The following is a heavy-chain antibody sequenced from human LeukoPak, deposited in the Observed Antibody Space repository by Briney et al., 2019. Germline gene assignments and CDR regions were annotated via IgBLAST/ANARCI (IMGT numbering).Heavy chain of an antibody. CDR2: ISSNGGST. CDR1: GFTFSSYA. J-gene: IGHJ4*02. CDR3: VKEVARSGSYSTELDY. D-gene: IGHD1-26*01. Sequence: GGSLRLSCSASGFTFSSYAMHWVRQAPGKGLEYVSAISSNGGSTYYADSVKGRFTISRDNSKNTLYLQMSSLRAEDTAVYYWVKEVARSGSYSTELDYWGQGTLVTVSS. V-gene: IGHV3-64D*06.